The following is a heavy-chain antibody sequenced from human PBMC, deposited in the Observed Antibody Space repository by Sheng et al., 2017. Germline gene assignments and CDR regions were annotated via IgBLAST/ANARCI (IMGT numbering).Heavy chain of an antibody. CDR2: IYYSGST. D-gene: IGHD6-13*01. Sequence: QVQLQESGPGLVKPSETLSLTCTVSGGSISSYYWSWIRQPPGKGLEWIGYIYYSGSTNYNPSLKSRVTISVDTSKNQFSLKLRSVTAADTAVYYCARGGSSSWYPIWFDPWGQGTLVTVSS. V-gene: IGHV4-59*01. CDR1: GGSISSYY. CDR3: ARGGSSSWYPIWFDP. J-gene: IGHJ5*02.